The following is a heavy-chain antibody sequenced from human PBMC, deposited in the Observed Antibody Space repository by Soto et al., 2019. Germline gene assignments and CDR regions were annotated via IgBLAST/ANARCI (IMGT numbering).Heavy chain of an antibody. D-gene: IGHD2-15*01. V-gene: IGHV3-74*01. CDR3: ASGDYVGATCYSLAASFYYYMDV. Sequence: EVQLVESGGGLVQPGGSLRLSCAASGFTFSHYWMYWVHQAPGKGLVWVSRINSDGSVSSYADSVKGRLTISRDNVKKTLYLKMDSLRAEDTAVYYCASGDYVGATCYSLAASFYYYMDVWGKGNTVTV. J-gene: IGHJ6*03. CDR1: GFTFSHYW. CDR2: INSDGSVS.